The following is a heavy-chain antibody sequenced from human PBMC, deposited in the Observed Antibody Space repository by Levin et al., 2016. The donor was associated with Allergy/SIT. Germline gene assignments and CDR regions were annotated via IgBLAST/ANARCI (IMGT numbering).Heavy chain of an antibody. Sequence: SETLSLTCAVYGGSFSGYYWSWVRQPPGKGLEWIGEINHSGSTNYNPSLKSRVTISVDTSKNQFSLKLSSVTAADTAVYYCARDGLVAVAGTRFRPLDYWGQGTLVTVSS. D-gene: IGHD2-15*01. CDR2: INHSGST. CDR1: GGSFSGYY. V-gene: IGHV4-34*01. CDR3: ARDGLVAVAGTRFRPLDY. J-gene: IGHJ4*02.